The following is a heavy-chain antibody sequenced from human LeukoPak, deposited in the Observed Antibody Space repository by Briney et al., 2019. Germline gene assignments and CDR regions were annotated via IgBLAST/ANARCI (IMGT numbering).Heavy chain of an antibody. D-gene: IGHD2-21*01. CDR2: KYYSGSA. CDR3: ATPYCGGISCLDVFNM. V-gene: IGHV4-31*03. CDR1: GVSVSDGRYY. Sequence: KPSQTLSLTCNVSGVSVSDGRYYWTWIRQHPGKGLEWIGYKYYSGSAKYNSSLKSRLTISIDTSKSQFSLQLRSVTAADTATYYCATPYCGGISCLDVFNMWGQGTRVTVSS. J-gene: IGHJ3*02.